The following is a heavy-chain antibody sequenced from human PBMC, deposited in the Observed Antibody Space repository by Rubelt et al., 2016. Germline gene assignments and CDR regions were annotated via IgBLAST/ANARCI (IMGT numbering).Heavy chain of an antibody. D-gene: IGHD6-13*01. V-gene: IGHV1-69*10. CDR2: IIPILGIA. CDR1: GGTFSSYA. Sequence: KKPGSSVKVSCKASGGTFSSYAISWVRQAPGQGLERMGGIIPILGIANYAQKFQGRVTITADKSTSTAYMELRSLRSDDTAVYYCARATIAAAYDYWGQGTLVTVSS. CDR3: ARATIAAAYDY. J-gene: IGHJ4*02.